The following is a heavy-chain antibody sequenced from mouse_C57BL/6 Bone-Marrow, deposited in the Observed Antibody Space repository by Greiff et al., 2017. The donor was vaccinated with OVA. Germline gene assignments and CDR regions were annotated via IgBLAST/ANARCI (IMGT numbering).Heavy chain of an antibody. CDR1: GFTFSDYG. J-gene: IGHJ2*01. CDR3: ARGSTMIPTFFDY. CDR2: ISSGSSTI. D-gene: IGHD2-4*01. Sequence: EVQVVESGGGLVKPGGSLKLSCAASGFTFSDYGMHWVRQAPEKGLEWVAYISSGSSTIYYADTVKGRFTISRDNAKNTLFLQMTSLRSEDTAMYYCARGSTMIPTFFDYWGQGTTLTVSS. V-gene: IGHV5-17*01.